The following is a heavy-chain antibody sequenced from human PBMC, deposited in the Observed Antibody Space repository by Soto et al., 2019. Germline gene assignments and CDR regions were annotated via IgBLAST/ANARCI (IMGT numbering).Heavy chain of an antibody. CDR3: ARDSSGWGGDNWFDP. J-gene: IGHJ5*02. V-gene: IGHV1-18*01. CDR1: GYTFTSYG. Sequence: ALVKLSCKASGYTFTSYGISWVRQAPGQGLEWMGWISAYNGNTNYAQKLQGRVTMTTDTSTSTAYMELRSLRSDDTAVYYCARDSSGWGGDNWFDPWGQGTLVTVSS. CDR2: ISAYNGNT. D-gene: IGHD6-19*01.